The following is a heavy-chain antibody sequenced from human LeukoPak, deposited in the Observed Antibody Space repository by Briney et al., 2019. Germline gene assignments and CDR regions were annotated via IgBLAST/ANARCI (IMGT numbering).Heavy chain of an antibody. CDR1: GFTFTRYA. V-gene: IGHV3-23*01. CDR2: ISGGGGST. J-gene: IGHJ4*02. CDR3: ARERTDYDILTGYFAIYFDY. Sequence: PGGSLRLSCAASGFTFTRYAMSWVRQAPGKGLEWVSAISGGGGSTYYADSVKGRFTISRDNAKNSLYLQMNSLRAEDTAVYYCARERTDYDILTGYFAIYFDYWGQGTLVTVSS. D-gene: IGHD3-9*01.